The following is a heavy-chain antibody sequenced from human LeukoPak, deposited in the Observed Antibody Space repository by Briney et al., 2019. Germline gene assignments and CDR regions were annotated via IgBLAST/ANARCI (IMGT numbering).Heavy chain of an antibody. V-gene: IGHV4-34*01. D-gene: IGHD6-19*01. CDR1: GGSISSYY. J-gene: IGHJ4*02. CDR2: INHSGST. CDR3: ARYRQQWLKYYFDY. Sequence: SETLSLTCTVSGGSISSYYWSWIRQPPGKGLEWIGEINHSGSTNYNPSLKSRVTISVDTSKNQFSLKLSSVTAADTAVYYCARYRQQWLKYYFDYWGQGTLVTVSS.